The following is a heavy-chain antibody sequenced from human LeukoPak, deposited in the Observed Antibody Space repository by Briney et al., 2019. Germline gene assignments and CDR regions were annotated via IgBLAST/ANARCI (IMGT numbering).Heavy chain of an antibody. CDR1: GFTFSSYA. Sequence: GGSLRLSCAASGFTFSSYAMHWVRQAPGKGLEWVAVISYDGSNKYYADSVKGRFTISRDNAKSSLYLQMSNLRAEDTAVYFCARGGGLDVWGQGATVTVSS. CDR3: ARGGGLDV. CDR2: ISYDGSNK. D-gene: IGHD3-16*01. J-gene: IGHJ6*02. V-gene: IGHV3-30*04.